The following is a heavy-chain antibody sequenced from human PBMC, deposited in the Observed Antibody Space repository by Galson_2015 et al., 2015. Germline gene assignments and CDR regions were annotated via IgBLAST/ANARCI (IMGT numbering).Heavy chain of an antibody. CDR1: GYTFTGYY. V-gene: IGHV1-2*06. Sequence: SVKVSCKASGYTFTGYYMHWVRQAPGQGLEWMGRINPNSGGTNYAQKFQGRVTMTRDTSISTAYMELSRLRSDDTAVYYWARASTRFDCSGGSCYSLPDHAWFDPWGQGTLVTVSS. J-gene: IGHJ5*02. D-gene: IGHD2-15*01. CDR2: INPNSGGT. CDR3: ARASTRFDCSGGSCYSLPDHAWFDP.